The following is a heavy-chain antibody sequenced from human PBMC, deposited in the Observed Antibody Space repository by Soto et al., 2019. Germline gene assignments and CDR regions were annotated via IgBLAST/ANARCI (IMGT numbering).Heavy chain of an antibody. CDR3: AKLEWLEFGGDY. CDR2: ISASGEKP. D-gene: IGHD6-19*01. V-gene: IGHV3-23*01. J-gene: IGHJ4*02. Sequence: EVHLLESGGGVVQPGKSLKISCAASGFEFNDYPMTWVRQPPGQGLEWVSGISASGEKPYYADSVKGRFTISRDNSKNTLSLQMNSLRVEDTGIYYCAKLEWLEFGGDYWGQGTLGTV. CDR1: GFEFNDYP.